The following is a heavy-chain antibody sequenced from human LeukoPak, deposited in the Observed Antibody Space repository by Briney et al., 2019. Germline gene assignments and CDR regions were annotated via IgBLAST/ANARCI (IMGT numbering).Heavy chain of an antibody. D-gene: IGHD3-22*01. V-gene: IGHV4-39*02. CDR2: IYYSGST. CDR3: ARDRRTYYYDRSGFEDTGWFDS. CDR1: GGSISSSSYY. J-gene: IGHJ5*01. Sequence: ASETLSLTCTVSGGSISSSSYYWGWIRQPPGKGLEWIGSIYYSGSTYYNPSLKSRVTIPVDTSKNQFSLKLSSVTAADTAVYYCARDRRTYYYDRSGFEDTGWFDSWGQGTLVTVSS.